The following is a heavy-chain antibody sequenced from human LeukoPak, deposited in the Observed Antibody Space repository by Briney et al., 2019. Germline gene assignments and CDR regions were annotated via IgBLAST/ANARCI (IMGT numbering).Heavy chain of an antibody. CDR2: IDLSGSVL. CDR1: GFTHA. V-gene: IGHV3-48*03. J-gene: IGHJ5*02. CDR3: ARGPPLFDP. Sequence: GGSLRLSCAVSGFTHALTWVRQAPGKGLEWVSYIDLSGSVLYYVDSVKGRFTISRDNAKNSLYLQMNSQRAEDTGVYYCARGPPLFDPWGQGTLVAVSS.